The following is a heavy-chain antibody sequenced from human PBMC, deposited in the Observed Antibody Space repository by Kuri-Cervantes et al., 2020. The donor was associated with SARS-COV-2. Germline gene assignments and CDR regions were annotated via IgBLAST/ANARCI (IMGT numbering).Heavy chain of an antibody. CDR3: AKVFYCTNGVCYRVSTQYYFDY. V-gene: IGHV3-30*18. D-gene: IGHD2-8*01. CDR2: ISYDGSNK. J-gene: IGHJ4*02. Sequence: GESLKISCAASGFTFSSYGMHWVRQAPGKGLEWVAVISYDGSNKYYADSVKGRFTISRDNSKNTLYLQMNSLRAEDTAVYYCAKVFYCTNGVCYRVSTQYYFDYWGQGTLVTVSS. CDR1: GFTFSSYG.